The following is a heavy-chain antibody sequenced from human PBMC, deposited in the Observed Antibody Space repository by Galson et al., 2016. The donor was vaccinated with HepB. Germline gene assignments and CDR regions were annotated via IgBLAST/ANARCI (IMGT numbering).Heavy chain of an antibody. Sequence: SETLSLTCAVSGASITTTDHYWAWIRQPPGKGLEWIGAVHYGGDTFYSEALKSRVTLSVDTAKNQLSLKLSSVTAADSALYFCSRLGSDNSCPQFDYWGQGALVTVSS. D-gene: IGHD1-14*01. J-gene: IGHJ4*02. CDR1: GASITTTDHY. CDR3: SRLGSDNSCPQFDY. V-gene: IGHV4-39*01. CDR2: VHYGGDT.